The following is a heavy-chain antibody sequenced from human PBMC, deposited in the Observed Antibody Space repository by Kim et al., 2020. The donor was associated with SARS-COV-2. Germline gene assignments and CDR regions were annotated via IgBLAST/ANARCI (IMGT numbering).Heavy chain of an antibody. D-gene: IGHD1-26*01. J-gene: IGHJ4*02. V-gene: IGHV1-3*01. CDR3: ARAGRYSGSYSDFDY. Sequence: PKFQGRVTITRDTSASTADMELSSLRSEDKAVYYCARAGRYSGSYSDFDYWGQGTLVTVSS.